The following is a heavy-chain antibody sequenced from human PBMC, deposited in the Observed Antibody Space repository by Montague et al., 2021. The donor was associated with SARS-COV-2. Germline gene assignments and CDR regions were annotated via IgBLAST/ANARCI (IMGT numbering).Heavy chain of an antibody. CDR1: GFTVTSNY. J-gene: IGHJ6*02. Sequence: SLRLSCAASGFTVTSNYMSWVRQAPGKGLEWVSVIYDGGSTYYADSVKGRFTISRDNSKNTLYLQMNSLGAEDTAVYYCARGGGLRNYGMDAWGQGTTVTVSS. V-gene: IGHV3-53*01. CDR2: IYDGGST. D-gene: IGHD5-12*01. CDR3: ARGGGLRNYGMDA.